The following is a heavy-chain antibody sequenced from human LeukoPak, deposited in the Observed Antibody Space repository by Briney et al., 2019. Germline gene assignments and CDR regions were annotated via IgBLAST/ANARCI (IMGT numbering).Heavy chain of an antibody. D-gene: IGHD2-21*02. CDR1: GFTFSSNA. CDR2: ISRSGGST. J-gene: IGHJ4*02. CDR3: ARDGAYCGGDCYSFLDH. Sequence: GSLILSCAASGFTFSSNAMNWVRQAPGKGLEWVSAISRSGGSTYYADSVKGRFTISRDNSRNTVFLQMNSLRAEDTAVYYCARDGAYCGGDCYSFLDHWGQGNLVTVSS. V-gene: IGHV3-23*01.